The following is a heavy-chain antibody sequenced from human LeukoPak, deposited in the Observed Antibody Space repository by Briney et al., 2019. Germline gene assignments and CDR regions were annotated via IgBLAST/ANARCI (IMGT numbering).Heavy chain of an antibody. CDR1: GYTFTSYG. CDR3: AREGRYSSSWPDAFDI. Sequence: ASVKVSCKASGYTFTSYGISWVRQAPGQGLEWMGWISAYNGNTNYAQKLQGRVTMTTDTSTSTAYMELRSLRSDDTAVYYCAREGRYSSSWPDAFDIWGQGTMVTVSS. D-gene: IGHD6-13*01. J-gene: IGHJ3*02. CDR2: ISAYNGNT. V-gene: IGHV1-18*01.